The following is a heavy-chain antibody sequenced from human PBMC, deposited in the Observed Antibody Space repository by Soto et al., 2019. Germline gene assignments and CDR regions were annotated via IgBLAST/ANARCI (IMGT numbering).Heavy chain of an antibody. CDR1: GGSISSSSYY. Sequence: SETLSLTCTVSGGSISSSSYYWGWIRQPPGKGLEWIGSIYYSGSTYYNPSLKSRVTISVDTSKNQFSLKLSSVTSADTAVYYCARHGITMVRGPYYGMDVWGQGTTVTVSS. CDR2: IYYSGST. CDR3: ARHGITMVRGPYYGMDV. J-gene: IGHJ6*02. V-gene: IGHV4-39*01. D-gene: IGHD3-10*01.